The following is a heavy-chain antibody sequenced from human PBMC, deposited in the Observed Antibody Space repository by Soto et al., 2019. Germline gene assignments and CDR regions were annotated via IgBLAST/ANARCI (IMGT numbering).Heavy chain of an antibody. CDR3: ARDGGSPRAYGLDV. CDR1: EFTFSSYW. CDR2: ITSDGSGT. J-gene: IGHJ6*02. V-gene: IGHV3-74*01. Sequence: LRLSCAASEFTFSSYWMHWVRQAPGKGLVWVSRITSDGSGTSYADSVKGRFTISRDNAKNTLYLQMNSLRVEDTAVYYCARDGGSPRAYGLDVWGQGTTVTVSS. D-gene: IGHD1-26*01.